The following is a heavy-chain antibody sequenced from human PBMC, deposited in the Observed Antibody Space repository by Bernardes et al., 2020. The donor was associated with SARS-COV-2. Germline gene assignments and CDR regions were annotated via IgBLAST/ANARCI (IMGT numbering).Heavy chain of an antibody. CDR2: ISTSSSYI. V-gene: IGHV3-21*06. CDR3: ARVDFSNLYYFDY. Sequence: SLILSFASSGFTFSSYTMNWVRQAPGKGLEWISSISTSSSYISYSDSVRGRFTISRDNAKNSVSLQMNSLRAEDTAVYYCARVDFSNLYYFDYWGQGTPATVAS. CDR1: GFTFSSYT. J-gene: IGHJ4*02. D-gene: IGHD4-4*01.